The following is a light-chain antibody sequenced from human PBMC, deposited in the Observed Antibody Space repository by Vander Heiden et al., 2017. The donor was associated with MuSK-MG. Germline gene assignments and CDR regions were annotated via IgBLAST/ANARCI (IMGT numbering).Light chain of an antibody. Sequence: EIVLTQSPGTLSLSSGERATLSCRASQSVTGNHLAWYQQKPGQPPRLLMHYKSRRATGVPDRFSGSGSGTDFTLTISRLEPEDFAVYFCQHEGKSPCTFGQGTKLEIK. CDR3: QHEGKSPCT. CDR2: YKS. CDR1: QSVTGNH. J-gene: IGKJ2*02. V-gene: IGKV3D-20*02.